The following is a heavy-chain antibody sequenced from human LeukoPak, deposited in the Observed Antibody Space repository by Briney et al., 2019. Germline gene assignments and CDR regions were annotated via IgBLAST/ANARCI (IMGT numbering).Heavy chain of an antibody. Sequence: GGCLRLAWAASGFTFSSYVMHWVRQAPGKGLEWVAFIRYDVSNKYYADCVKGRFTISRDNSKNTLYLQMNNLRADDTAVYYCAKDPRDHTYGWSWRYFDYWGQGTLVTVSS. V-gene: IGHV3-30*02. D-gene: IGHD5-18*01. J-gene: IGHJ4*02. CDR3: AKDPRDHTYGWSWRYFDY. CDR1: GFTFSSYV. CDR2: IRYDVSNK.